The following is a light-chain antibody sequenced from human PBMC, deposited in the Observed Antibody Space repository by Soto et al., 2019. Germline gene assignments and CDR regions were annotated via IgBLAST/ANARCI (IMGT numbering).Light chain of an antibody. V-gene: IGKV3-15*01. CDR2: GAS. CDR3: QQYDKWPTWT. Sequence: TQSPGTLSLSPGEGATLSCRASQSVSRDLAWYQQKPGQAPRLLIYGASTRAPSIPARFSGSGSGTDFTLTISSLQSEDFAVYYCQQYDKWPTWTFGQGTKVDIK. J-gene: IGKJ1*01. CDR1: QSVSRD.